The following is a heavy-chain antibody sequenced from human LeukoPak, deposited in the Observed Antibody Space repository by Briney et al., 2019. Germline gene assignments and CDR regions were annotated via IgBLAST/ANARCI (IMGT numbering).Heavy chain of an antibody. CDR3: ARGRRITMIVVVLDY. Sequence: SETLSLTCAIYGGSFSGYYWSWIRQPPGKGLEWIGEINHSGSTNYNPSLKSRVTISVDTSKNQFSLKLSSVTAADTAVYYCARGRRITMIVVVLDYWGQGTLVTVSS. D-gene: IGHD3-22*01. CDR2: INHSGST. V-gene: IGHV4-34*01. J-gene: IGHJ4*02. CDR1: GGSFSGYY.